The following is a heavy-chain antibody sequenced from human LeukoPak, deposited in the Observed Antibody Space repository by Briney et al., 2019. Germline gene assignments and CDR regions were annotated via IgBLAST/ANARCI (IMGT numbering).Heavy chain of an antibody. D-gene: IGHD4-11*01. Sequence: PGGSLRLSCAASGFTFSSSAMSWVRQAPGKGLGWVSAVSSTGDSTYYADSVKGRFTISRDNSRNTLYLQMNSLRAEDTAIYYCAKNTVKFDYWGQGTLVTVSS. CDR3: AKNTVKFDY. V-gene: IGHV3-23*01. CDR2: VSSTGDST. CDR1: GFTFSSSA. J-gene: IGHJ4*02.